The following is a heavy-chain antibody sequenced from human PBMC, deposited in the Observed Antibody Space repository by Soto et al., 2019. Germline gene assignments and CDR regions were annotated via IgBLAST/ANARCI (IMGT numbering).Heavy chain of an antibody. D-gene: IGHD1-26*01. Sequence: EVLLVESGGGLVKPGGSLRLSCAASGFTFSTYNMNWVRQAPGKGLEWVSSINGRGKYIYYTDAVKGRFTISRDNAKTSLYLQMTSLRAEDTAVYYCAREDGIVGATSAFDYWGQGTLVTVSS. J-gene: IGHJ4*02. CDR2: INGRGKYI. V-gene: IGHV3-21*01. CDR3: AREDGIVGATSAFDY. CDR1: GFTFSTYN.